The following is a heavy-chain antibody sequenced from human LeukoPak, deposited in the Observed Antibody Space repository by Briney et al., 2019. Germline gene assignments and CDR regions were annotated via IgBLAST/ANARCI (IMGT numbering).Heavy chain of an antibody. V-gene: IGHV3-30*04. CDR2: ISYDGSNK. D-gene: IGHD3-10*02. Sequence: GGSLRLSCAASGFTFSSYATHWVCQAPGKGLEWVAVISYDGSNKYYADSVKGRFTISRDNSKNTLYLQMNSLRAEDTAVYYCACSGSIDYWGQGTLVTVSS. CDR3: ACSGSIDY. J-gene: IGHJ4*02. CDR1: GFTFSSYA.